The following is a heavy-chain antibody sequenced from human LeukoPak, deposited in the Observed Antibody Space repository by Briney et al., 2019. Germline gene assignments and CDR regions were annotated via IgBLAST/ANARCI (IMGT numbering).Heavy chain of an antibody. D-gene: IGHD4-23*01. CDR1: GFTFDDHA. Sequence: GGSLRLSCVPSGFTFDDHAMHWVRQGPGKGLEWVAGISWNSDTIGYADSVKGRFTISRDNAKNSLYLQINSVRTEDMALYYCAGSYINYGGNSADAFNIWGQGTMVTVSS. V-gene: IGHV3-9*03. CDR2: ISWNSDTI. J-gene: IGHJ3*02. CDR3: AGSYINYGGNSADAFNI.